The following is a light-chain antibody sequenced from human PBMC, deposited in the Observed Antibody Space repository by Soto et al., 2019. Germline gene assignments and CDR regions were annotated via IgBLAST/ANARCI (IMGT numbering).Light chain of an antibody. Sequence: IQMTQSPSTLSGSVGDRVTITCRASQSIDTWLAWHQQKPGQVPKLLISKASSLESGVPSRFSGSGSGTEFTLTIDSLQPDDSATYYCQQYNSYRAFGQGTKVDIK. J-gene: IGKJ1*01. CDR3: QQYNSYRA. V-gene: IGKV1-5*03. CDR1: QSIDTW. CDR2: KAS.